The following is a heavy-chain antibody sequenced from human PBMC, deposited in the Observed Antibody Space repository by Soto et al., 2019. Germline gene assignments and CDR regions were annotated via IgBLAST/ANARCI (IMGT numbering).Heavy chain of an antibody. CDR3: ARDRITAGGIYWFDP. CDR1: GFTFNSYA. V-gene: IGHV3-30*04. Sequence: GGSLRLSCAASGFTFNSYAMHWVRQTPGKGLEWVAVISIDGKNKYYADSVKGRFTISRDNSKNTVDLQMDSLRTEDTSLYYCARDRITAGGIYWFDPWGQGTLVTVSS. CDR2: ISIDGKNK. J-gene: IGHJ5*02. D-gene: IGHD6-13*01.